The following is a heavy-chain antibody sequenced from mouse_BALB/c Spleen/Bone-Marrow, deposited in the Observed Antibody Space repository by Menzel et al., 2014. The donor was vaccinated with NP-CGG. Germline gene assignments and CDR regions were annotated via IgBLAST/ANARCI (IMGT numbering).Heavy chain of an antibody. V-gene: IGHV1S137*01. J-gene: IGHJ1*01. Sequence: QVQLQQSGAELVRPGVSVKISCKGSGYTFTDYGMHWVKQSHAKSLEWIGVISTYYGDASYNQKFKGKATMTVDKSSSTAYMELARLTSEDPAIYYCAREGDTNFDVWGAGTTVTVSS. CDR3: AREGDTNFDV. D-gene: IGHD3-3*01. CDR2: ISTYYGDA. CDR1: GYTFTDYG.